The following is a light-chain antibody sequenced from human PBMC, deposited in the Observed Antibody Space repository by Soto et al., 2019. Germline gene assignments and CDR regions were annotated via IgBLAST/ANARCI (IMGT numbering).Light chain of an antibody. Sequence: DIRVTQTPSSLSASVGDRVTITCRASQSITSSLNWYQQKPGKAPNLLIYDASSLQSGVPSRFSGSGSGTDFTLTISSLQPEDFATYYCQQSYSTSGITFGQGTRLEI. J-gene: IGKJ5*01. CDR1: QSITSS. CDR2: DAS. CDR3: QQSYSTSGIT. V-gene: IGKV1-39*01.